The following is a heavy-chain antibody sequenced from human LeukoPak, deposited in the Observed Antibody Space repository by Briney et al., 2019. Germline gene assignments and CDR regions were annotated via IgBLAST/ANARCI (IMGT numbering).Heavy chain of an antibody. V-gene: IGHV3-7*01. CDR1: GFTFNGYW. D-gene: IGHD2-2*01. CDR2: IKEDGSAQ. J-gene: IGHJ5*02. Sequence: GGSLRLSCAASGFTFNGYWMSWVRQAPGKGLEWVANIKEDGSAQYYVGSVKGRFTISRDNAKNSLSLQMNSLRAEDTAVYYCATSSNAPGNHWGQGTLVTVSS. CDR3: ATSSNAPGNH.